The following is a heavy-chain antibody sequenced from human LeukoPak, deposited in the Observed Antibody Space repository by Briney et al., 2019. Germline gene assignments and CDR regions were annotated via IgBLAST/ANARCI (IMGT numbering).Heavy chain of an antibody. CDR1: GFTFSSYS. CDR3: ARGGYGANDDAFDI. CDR2: ISSSTNTI. D-gene: IGHD4-23*01. J-gene: IGHJ3*02. Sequence: GGSLRLSCAASGFTFSSYSMNWVRQAPGKGLEWVSYISSSTNTIYYADSVKGRFTTSRDNAKNSLFLQMNSLRDEDTAVYYCARGGYGANDDAFDIWGQGTMVTVSS. V-gene: IGHV3-48*02.